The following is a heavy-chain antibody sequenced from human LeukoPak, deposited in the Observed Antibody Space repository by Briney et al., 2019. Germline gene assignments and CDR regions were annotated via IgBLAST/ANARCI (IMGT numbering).Heavy chain of an antibody. D-gene: IGHD6-19*01. V-gene: IGHV3-48*03. CDR1: GSTFSSYE. Sequence: PGGSLRLSCAASGSTFSSYEMNWVRQVPGKGLEWVSYISSSGSSIYYADSVKGRFTISRDNAKNSLYLQMNSLRAEDTAVYYCAKIISSGWYGHIDYWGQGTLVTVSS. J-gene: IGHJ4*02. CDR2: ISSSGSSI. CDR3: AKIISSGWYGHIDY.